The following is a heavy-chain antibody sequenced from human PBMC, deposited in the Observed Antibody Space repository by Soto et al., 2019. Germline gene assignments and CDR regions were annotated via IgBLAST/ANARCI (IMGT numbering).Heavy chain of an antibody. CDR1: GYTFTSYG. Sequence: QVQLVQSGAEVKKPGASVKVSCKASGYTFTSYGISWVRQAPGQGLECMGWINPYNGNTNYAQTLHGRVTITTDRATRTAYMDLMCLRSDATAVYYCARPFYVLRVDYDAFDIWGQGTMVTVS. CDR2: INPYNGNT. D-gene: IGHD3-10*02. J-gene: IGHJ3*02. CDR3: ARPFYVLRVDYDAFDI. V-gene: IGHV1-18*01.